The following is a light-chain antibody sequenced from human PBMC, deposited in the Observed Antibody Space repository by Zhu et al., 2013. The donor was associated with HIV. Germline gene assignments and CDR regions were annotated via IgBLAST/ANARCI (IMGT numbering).Light chain of an antibody. Sequence: EIVMTQSPATLSLSPGERATLSCRASQTVNSNLAWYQQRSGQPPSLLMYGASTRATGVPARFSGSGSGTEFTLTISSLQSEDFAVYYCQHYSNGLLFTFGPGTKVDV. V-gene: IGKV3-15*01. CDR2: GAS. J-gene: IGKJ3*01. CDR1: QTVNSN. CDR3: QHYSNGLLFT.